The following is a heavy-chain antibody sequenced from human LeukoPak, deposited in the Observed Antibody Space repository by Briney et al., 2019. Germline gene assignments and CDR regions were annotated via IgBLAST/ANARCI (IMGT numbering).Heavy chain of an antibody. CDR2: INPNSGGT. Sequence: ASVKVSCKASGYTFTGYYMHWVRQAPGQGLEWMGWINPNSGGTNYAQKFQGRVTMTRDTSISTAYMELSRLRSDDTAVYYCARDYEERILTPYGMDVWGQGTTVTVSS. CDR3: ARDYEERILTPYGMDV. V-gene: IGHV1-2*02. D-gene: IGHD3-9*01. J-gene: IGHJ6*02. CDR1: GYTFTGYY.